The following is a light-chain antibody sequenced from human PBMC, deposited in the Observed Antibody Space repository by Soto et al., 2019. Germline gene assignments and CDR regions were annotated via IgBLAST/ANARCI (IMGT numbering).Light chain of an antibody. CDR1: QSIRNY. Sequence: DIHITHSPSSLSASVGDRVTLTCRASQSIRNYLNWYQQKPGKAPKLLIEFASTLQSGVPSRFSGSASGTDFTLTITSLQPADFATYYCQQTYNTPLTFGGGTKVDIK. CDR3: QQTYNTPLT. J-gene: IGKJ4*01. CDR2: FAS. V-gene: IGKV1-39*01.